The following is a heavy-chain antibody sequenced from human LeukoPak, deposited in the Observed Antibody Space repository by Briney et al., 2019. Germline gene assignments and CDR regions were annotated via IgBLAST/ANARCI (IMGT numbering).Heavy chain of an antibody. Sequence: SETLSLTCTVPGGSISTYYWSWIRQPPGKGLEWIGYIYNSGSTNYNPSLKSQVTISVDTSKNQFSLSLSSVTAADTAVYYCARTPYDSSGYPYFDYWGQGILVTVSS. CDR3: ARTPYDSSGYPYFDY. CDR1: GGSISTYY. D-gene: IGHD3-22*01. J-gene: IGHJ4*02. V-gene: IGHV4-59*01. CDR2: IYNSGST.